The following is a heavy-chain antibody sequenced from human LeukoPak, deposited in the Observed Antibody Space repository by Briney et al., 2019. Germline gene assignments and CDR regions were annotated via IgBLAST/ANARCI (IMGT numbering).Heavy chain of an antibody. CDR1: GVTFSADN. J-gene: IGHJ5*02. Sequence: GGSLRLSCAASGVTFSADNMSWVRQAPGTGLEWLSYISGSSSAIYYADSVQGRFTISRANAKNSLSLQMSSLRVEDTAVYYCVRDRSLGVRDGFILAWGQGTLVTVSS. D-gene: IGHD5-24*01. CDR3: VRDRSLGVRDGFILA. V-gene: IGHV3-48*04. CDR2: ISGSSSAI.